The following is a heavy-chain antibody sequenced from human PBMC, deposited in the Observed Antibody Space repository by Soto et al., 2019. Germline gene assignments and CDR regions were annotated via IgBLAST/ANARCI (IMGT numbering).Heavy chain of an antibody. J-gene: IGHJ6*02. D-gene: IGHD3-22*01. CDR3: ARLGDSSGYYSVPYYYGMDV. CDR1: GFTFSSYG. Sequence: PGGSLRLSCAASGFTFSSYGMHWVRQAPGKGLEWVAVIWYDGSNKYYADSVKGRFTISRDNSKNTLYLQMNSLRAEDTAVYYCARLGDSSGYYSVPYYYGMDVWGQGTTVTVSS. V-gene: IGHV3-33*01. CDR2: IWYDGSNK.